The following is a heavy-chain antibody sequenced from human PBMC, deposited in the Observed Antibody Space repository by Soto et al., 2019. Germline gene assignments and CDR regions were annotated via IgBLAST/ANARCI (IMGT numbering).Heavy chain of an antibody. Sequence: ASVKVSCKASGYTFTGYNMHWVRQAPGQGLEWVGWINPKSGGTSYAQKFQGRVAMTRDTFVGTVYMELSGLRSDDTAVYFCARVGTNRQGFDYWGQGTLVTVSS. V-gene: IGHV1-2*02. CDR2: INPKSGGT. D-gene: IGHD1-7*01. CDR1: GYTFTGYN. J-gene: IGHJ4*02. CDR3: ARVGTNRQGFDY.